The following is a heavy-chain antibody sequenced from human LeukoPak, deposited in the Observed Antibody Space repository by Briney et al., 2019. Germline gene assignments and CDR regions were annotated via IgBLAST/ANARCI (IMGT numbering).Heavy chain of an antibody. CDR3: ARGGGTDFTKGEWH. Sequence: GASVKVSCMASGYTFTGYFLLWLRQAPGQGLDWMGWINPVSGVTNCAQKFQGRFTMTSDTSISPVYMELSRVRSDDTAVYYCARGGGTDFTKGEWHWGQGTLVTVSS. CDR1: GYTFTGYF. CDR2: INPVSGVT. D-gene: IGHD3-16*01. V-gene: IGHV1-2*02. J-gene: IGHJ4*02.